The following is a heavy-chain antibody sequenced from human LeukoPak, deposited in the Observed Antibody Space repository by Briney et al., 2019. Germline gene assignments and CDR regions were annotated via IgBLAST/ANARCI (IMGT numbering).Heavy chain of an antibody. CDR2: IYPGDSRT. J-gene: IGHJ5*02. Sequence: GESLKISCKGSGYSFTSYWIGWVRQTPGKGLEWMGVIYPGDSRTRYNPSFEGHVTISAYKSITTAYLQWSSLKASDTAMYYCACREFYSPWPGPWGQGTLVTVSS. V-gene: IGHV5-51*01. D-gene: IGHD5-18*01. CDR3: ACREFYSPWPGP. CDR1: GYSFTSYW.